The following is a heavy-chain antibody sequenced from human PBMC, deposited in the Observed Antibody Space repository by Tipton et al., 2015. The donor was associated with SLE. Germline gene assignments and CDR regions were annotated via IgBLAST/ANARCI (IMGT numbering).Heavy chain of an antibody. V-gene: IGHV4-59*11. CDR1: GGSISSHY. CDR2: INDSGNT. Sequence: TLSLTCTVSGGSISSHYWSWIRQPPGKALEWIGYINDSGNTNYNPSLKSRVTISVDTSKNQFSLKLSSVTAADTAVYYCARENRIAVAGYYYMDVWGKGTTVTVSS. D-gene: IGHD6-19*01. J-gene: IGHJ6*03. CDR3: ARENRIAVAGYYYMDV.